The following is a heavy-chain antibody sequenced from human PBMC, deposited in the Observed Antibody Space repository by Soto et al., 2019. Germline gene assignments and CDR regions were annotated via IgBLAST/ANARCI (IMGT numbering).Heavy chain of an antibody. Sequence: QVQLVQSGAEVKKPGSSVKVSCKASGGTFSSYAISWVRQAPGQGLEWMGGIIPIFGTTNYAQKFQGRVTITADESTSTAYMELSSLRSDDMAMYYCARVVTVVKSFHYWYFDLWGRGTLVTVSS. J-gene: IGHJ2*01. D-gene: IGHD2-15*01. CDR2: IIPIFGTT. CDR3: ARVVTVVKSFHYWYFDL. V-gene: IGHV1-69*12. CDR1: GGTFSSYA.